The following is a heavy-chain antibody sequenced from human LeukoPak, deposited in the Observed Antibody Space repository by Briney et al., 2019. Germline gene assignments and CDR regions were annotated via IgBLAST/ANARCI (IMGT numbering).Heavy chain of an antibody. V-gene: IGHV3-73*01. CDR1: GFTFSGSA. CDR3: AELGITMIGGV. D-gene: IGHD3-10*02. Sequence: GGSLRLSCAASGFTFSGSAMHWVRQASGKGLEWVGRIRSKANSYATAYAASVKGRFTISRDDSKNTAYLQTNSLKTEDTAVYYCAELGITMIGGVWGKGTTVTISS. CDR2: IRSKANSYAT. J-gene: IGHJ6*04.